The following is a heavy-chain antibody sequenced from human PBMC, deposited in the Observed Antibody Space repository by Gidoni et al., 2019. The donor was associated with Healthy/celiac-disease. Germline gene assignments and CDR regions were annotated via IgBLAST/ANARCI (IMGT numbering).Heavy chain of an antibody. CDR2: ISGSGGST. CDR1: GFTFRSYA. CDR3: AKDPITMVRGVTRGYFDY. V-gene: IGHV3-23*01. J-gene: IGHJ4*02. D-gene: IGHD3-10*01. Sequence: EVQLLESGGVLVQHGGSLRISCAASGFTFRSYAMSWVRQAPGKGLEWVSAISGSGGSTYYADSVKGRFTISRDNSKNTLYLQMNSLRAEDTAVYYCAKDPITMVRGVTRGYFDYWGQGTLVTVSS.